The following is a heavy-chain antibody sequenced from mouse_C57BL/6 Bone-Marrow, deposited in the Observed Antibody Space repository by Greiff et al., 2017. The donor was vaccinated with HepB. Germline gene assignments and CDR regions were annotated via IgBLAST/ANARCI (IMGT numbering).Heavy chain of an antibody. V-gene: IGHV1-26*01. J-gene: IGHJ3*01. Sequence: EVQLQQSGPELVKPGASVKISCKASGYTFTDYYMNWVKQSHGKSLEWIGDINPNNGGTSYNQKFKGKATLTVDKSSSTSYMELRSMTSEDSAVYYCARSRGLYYGPWFAYWGQGTLVTVSA. CDR3: ARSRGLYYGPWFAY. CDR1: GYTFTDYY. D-gene: IGHD2-1*01. CDR2: INPNNGGT.